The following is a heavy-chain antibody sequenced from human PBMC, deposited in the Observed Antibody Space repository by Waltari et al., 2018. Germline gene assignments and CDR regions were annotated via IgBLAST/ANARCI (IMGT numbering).Heavy chain of an antibody. V-gene: IGHV1-3*01. D-gene: IGHD6-13*01. CDR3: ASGRAAAGTDYYYYGMDV. Sequence: QVQLVQSGAEVKKPGASVKVSCKASGYTFTSYAMHCVRQAPGQRLEWMGWINAGNGNTKYSQKFQGRVTITRDTSASTAYMELSSLRSEDTAVYYCASGRAAAGTDYYYYGMDVWGQGTTVTVSS. CDR2: INAGNGNT. J-gene: IGHJ6*02. CDR1: GYTFTSYA.